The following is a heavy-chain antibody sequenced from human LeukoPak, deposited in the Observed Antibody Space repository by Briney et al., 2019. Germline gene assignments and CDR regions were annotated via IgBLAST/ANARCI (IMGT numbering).Heavy chain of an antibody. CDR2: IWYGGSNK. CDR3: AKGGSSGWSYFDY. CDR1: GFTFSSYG. J-gene: IGHJ4*02. V-gene: IGHV3-30*02. Sequence: GGSLRLSCAASGFTFSSYGMHWVRQAPGKGLEWVAVIWYGGSNKYYADSVKGRFTISRDNSKNTLYLQMNSLRAEDTAVYYCAKGGSSGWSYFDYWGQGTLVTVSS. D-gene: IGHD6-19*01.